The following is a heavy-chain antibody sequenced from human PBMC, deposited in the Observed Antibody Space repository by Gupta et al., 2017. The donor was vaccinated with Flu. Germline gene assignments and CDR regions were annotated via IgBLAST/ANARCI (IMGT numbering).Heavy chain of an antibody. D-gene: IGHD2-2*02. CDR3: ARWFIYCSNTSCDTGNAFDI. J-gene: IGHJ3*02. CDR1: GGSISSASYS. V-gene: IGHV4-61*02. Sequence: QVQLQESGPGLVKPSQTFSLTCTVSGGSISSASYSWGWIRPPAGKGLEWIGCIYTSGSTNYKPSPKRRGTISVDTSKNQFALKLSSVTAADTAVYCCARWFIYCSNTSCDTGNAFDIWGQGTMVTVSS. CDR2: IYTSGST.